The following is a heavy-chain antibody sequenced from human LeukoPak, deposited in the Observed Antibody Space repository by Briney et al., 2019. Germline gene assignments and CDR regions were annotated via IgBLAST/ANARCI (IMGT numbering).Heavy chain of an antibody. CDR1: GYSFTNYW. V-gene: IGHV5-51*01. CDR3: ARYEDSFYFHY. CDR2: IYPGDSDT. J-gene: IGHJ4*02. Sequence: GESLKISCRGSGYSFTNYWIAWVRQMPGKGLEWMGIIYPGDSDTRYSPSFQGQVTISADKSISTAYLQWSSLKASDTAMYYCARYEDSFYFHYWGQGTLVTVSS. D-gene: IGHD3-16*01.